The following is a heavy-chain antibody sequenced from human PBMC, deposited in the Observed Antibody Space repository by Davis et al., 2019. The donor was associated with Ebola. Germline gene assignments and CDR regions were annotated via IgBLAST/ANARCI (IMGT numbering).Heavy chain of an antibody. CDR1: GYTFTSYY. Sequence: ASVKVSCKASGYTFTSYYMHWVRQAPGQGLKWMGIINPSGGSTSYAQKFQGRVTMTRDTSTSTVYMELSSLRSEDTAVYYCAREVVVVITTQYYYYGMDVWGKGTTVTVSS. V-gene: IGHV1-46*01. CDR2: INPSGGST. J-gene: IGHJ6*04. CDR3: AREVVVVITTQYYYYGMDV. D-gene: IGHD3-22*01.